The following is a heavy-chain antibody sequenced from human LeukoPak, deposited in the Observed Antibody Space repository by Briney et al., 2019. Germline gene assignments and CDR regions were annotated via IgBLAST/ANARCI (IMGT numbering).Heavy chain of an antibody. Sequence: ASVKVCCKASGYTLTSYDINWVRQATGQGLEWMGWMNPNSGNTGYAQKFQGRVTITRNTSISTAYMELSSLRSEDTAVYYCARAVQLERRALGYWGQGTLVTVSS. CDR3: ARAVQLERRALGY. D-gene: IGHD1-1*01. J-gene: IGHJ4*02. CDR1: GYTLTSYD. V-gene: IGHV1-8*03. CDR2: MNPNSGNT.